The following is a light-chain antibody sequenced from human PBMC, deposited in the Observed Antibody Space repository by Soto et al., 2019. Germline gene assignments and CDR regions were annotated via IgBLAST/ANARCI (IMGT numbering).Light chain of an antibody. V-gene: IGKV3-15*01. CDR3: QQYNKWPRT. CDR2: GAS. CDR1: QSVNIN. Sequence: EIVMTQSPATLSVSPGERATLSCRASQSVNINLAWYQQKPGQAPRLLIFGASSRANGIPARFRGSGSGTEFTLAIRNLQTEDFAVYNCQQYNKWPRTFGQGTKVDIK. J-gene: IGKJ1*01.